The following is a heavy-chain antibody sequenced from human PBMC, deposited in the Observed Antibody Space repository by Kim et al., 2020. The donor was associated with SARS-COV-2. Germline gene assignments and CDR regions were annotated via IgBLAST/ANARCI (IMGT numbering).Heavy chain of an antibody. CDR2: ISYDGSNK. V-gene: IGHV3-30-3*01. CDR3: ARDRGDIVVVPAARKYYGMDV. Sequence: GGSLRLSCAASGFTFSSYAMHWVRQAPGKGLEWVAVISYDGSNKYYADSVKGRFTISRDNSKNTLYLQMNSLRAEDTAVYYCARDRGDIVVVPAARKYYGMDVWGQGTTVTVSS. J-gene: IGHJ6*02. D-gene: IGHD2-2*01. CDR1: GFTFSSYA.